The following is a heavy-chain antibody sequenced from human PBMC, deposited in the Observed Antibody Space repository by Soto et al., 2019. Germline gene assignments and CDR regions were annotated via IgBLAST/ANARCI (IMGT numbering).Heavy chain of an antibody. D-gene: IGHD3-22*01. CDR3: AAQPSDSSGYYGSYYFDY. CDR1: GFTFTSSA. J-gene: IGHJ4*02. Sequence: ASVKVSCKASGFTFTSSAVQWVRQARGQRLEWIGWIVVGSGNTNYAQKFQERVTITRDMSTSTAYMELSSLRSEDTAVYYCAAQPSDSSGYYGSYYFDYWGQGNLVTVSS. V-gene: IGHV1-58*01. CDR2: IVVGSGNT.